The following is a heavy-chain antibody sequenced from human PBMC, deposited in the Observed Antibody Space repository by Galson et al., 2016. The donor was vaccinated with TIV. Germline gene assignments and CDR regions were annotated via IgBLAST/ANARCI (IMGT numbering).Heavy chain of an antibody. D-gene: IGHD2-2*01. CDR3: AQLVRKCGMTRCYGDHVDY. Sequence: SVKVSCKASGHTFTSYDMNWVRQAPGQGLEWMGWMNPNSGNTGYTQQFQGRVTMTRGTSVSTAYMELTNLRSEDTAVYFCAQLVRKCGMTRCYGDHVDYWGQGTLVTVSS. J-gene: IGHJ4*02. CDR2: MNPNSGNT. V-gene: IGHV1-8*01. CDR1: GHTFTSYD.